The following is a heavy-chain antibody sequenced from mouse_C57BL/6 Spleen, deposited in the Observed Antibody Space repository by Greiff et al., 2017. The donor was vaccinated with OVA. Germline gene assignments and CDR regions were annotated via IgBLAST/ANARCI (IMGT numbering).Heavy chain of an antibody. J-gene: IGHJ1*03. D-gene: IGHD1-1*01. Sequence: QVQLKQPGAELVRPGSSVKLSCKASGYTFTSYWMHWVKQRPIQGLEWIGNIDPSDSETHYNQKFKDKATLTVDKSSSTAYMQLSSLTSEDSAVYYCARPFITTVVATTYFDVWGTGTTVTVSS. CDR1: GYTFTSYW. CDR2: IDPSDSET. CDR3: ARPFITTVVATTYFDV. V-gene: IGHV1-52*01.